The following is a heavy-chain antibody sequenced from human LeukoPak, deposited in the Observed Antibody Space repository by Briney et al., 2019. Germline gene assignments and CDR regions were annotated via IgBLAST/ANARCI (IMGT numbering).Heavy chain of an antibody. V-gene: IGHV3-21*01. CDR1: GFTFSSYS. Sequence: PGGSLRLSCATSGFTFSSYSMNWVRQAPGKALEWVSSISSSSLYIYYADSVRGRFTISRDNAKSSLYLQMNSLRAEDTAVYYCAKDKFGGGIKTGTFDYWGQGTLVTVSS. J-gene: IGHJ4*02. D-gene: IGHD3-16*01. CDR3: AKDKFGGGIKTGTFDY. CDR2: ISSSSLYI.